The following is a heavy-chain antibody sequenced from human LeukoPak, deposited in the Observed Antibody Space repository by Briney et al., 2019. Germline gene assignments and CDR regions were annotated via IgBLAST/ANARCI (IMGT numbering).Heavy chain of an antibody. D-gene: IGHD3-9*01. Sequence: GGSLRLSCAASGFTFSSYWMSWVRQAPGKGLEWVANIKQDGSEKYYVDSVKGRFTISRDNAKNSLYLQMNSLRAEDTAVYYCGRAVLRYFDWFDYWGQGTLVTVSS. CDR2: IKQDGSEK. CDR3: GRAVLRYFDWFDY. CDR1: GFTFSSYW. J-gene: IGHJ4*02. V-gene: IGHV3-7*04.